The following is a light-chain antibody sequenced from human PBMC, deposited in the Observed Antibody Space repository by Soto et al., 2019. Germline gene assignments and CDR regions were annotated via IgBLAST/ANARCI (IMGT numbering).Light chain of an antibody. CDR3: RHYYSYPRT. Sequence: AVRVTQSPSSISASPGDRVTITCRASQPISTFLAWYQQRPGKAPNLLLYASSSLQSGVPSRFSCSGTGTDFTLAISNLQYEDFGTYYCRHYYSYPRTFGQGTTVEIK. V-gene: IGKV1-8*01. CDR1: QPISTF. CDR2: ASS. J-gene: IGKJ1*01.